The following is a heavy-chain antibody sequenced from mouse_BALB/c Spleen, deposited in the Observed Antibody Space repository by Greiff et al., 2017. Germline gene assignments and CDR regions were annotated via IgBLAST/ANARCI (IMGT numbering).Heavy chain of an antibody. CDR1: GFTFSSYT. D-gene: IGHD2-1*01. Sequence: EVQVVESGGGLVKPGGSLKLSCAASGFTFSSYTMSWVRQTPEKRLEWVATISSGGGNTYYPDSVKGRFTISRDNAKNNLYLQMSSLRSEDTALYYCARYRGNYYAMDYWGQGTSVTVSS. V-gene: IGHV5-9*03. J-gene: IGHJ4*01. CDR2: ISSGGGNT. CDR3: ARYRGNYYAMDY.